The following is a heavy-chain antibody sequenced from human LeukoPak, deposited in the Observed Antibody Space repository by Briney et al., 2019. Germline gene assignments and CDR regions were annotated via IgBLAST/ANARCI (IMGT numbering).Heavy chain of an antibody. V-gene: IGHV4-34*01. CDR1: GVSLRGYY. J-gene: IGHJ6*03. CDR3: ARGRNFVSDFYFDV. Sequence: SQTLSLTCAVYGVSLRGYYWSWIRQSPEKGLEWIGEISHEGDSIYNPSLKSRLTLSVDRSKNQFSLNLRAVTAADTAVYHCARGRNFVSDFYFDVWGKGTTVIVSS. D-gene: IGHD1-7*01. CDR2: ISHEGDS.